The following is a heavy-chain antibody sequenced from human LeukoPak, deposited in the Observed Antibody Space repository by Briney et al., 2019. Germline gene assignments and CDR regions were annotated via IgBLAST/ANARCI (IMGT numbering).Heavy chain of an antibody. CDR1: GGSISSSSYY. D-gene: IGHD5-18*01. J-gene: IGHJ4*02. CDR2: IYYSGST. CDR3: ARVEYSYGNFDY. V-gene: IGHV4-39*07. Sequence: SETLSLTCTVSGGSISSSSYYWGWIRQPPGKGLEWIGSIYYSGSTYYNPSLKSRVAISVDTSKNQFSLKLSSVTAADTAVYYCARVEYSYGNFDYWGQGTLVTVSS.